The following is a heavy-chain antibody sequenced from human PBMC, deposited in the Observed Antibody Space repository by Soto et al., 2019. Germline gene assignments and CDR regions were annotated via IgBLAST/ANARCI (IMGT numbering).Heavy chain of an antibody. D-gene: IGHD3-9*01. CDR2: ISSSSSYI. CDR1: GFTFSSYS. J-gene: IGHJ5*02. CDR3: ARGNYDILTQDWFDP. V-gene: IGHV3-21*01. Sequence: LRLSCAASGFTFSSYSMNWVRQAPGKGLEWVSSISSSSSYIYYADSVKGRFTISRDNAKNSLYLQMNSLRAEDTAVYYCARGNYDILTQDWFDPWGQGTLVTVSS.